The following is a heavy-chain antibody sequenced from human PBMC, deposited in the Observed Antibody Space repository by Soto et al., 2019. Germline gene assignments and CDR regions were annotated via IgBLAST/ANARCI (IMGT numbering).Heavy chain of an antibody. CDR2: IYYSGST. CDR1: GGSLSSYY. V-gene: IGHV4-59*01. D-gene: IGHD3-10*01. CDR3: ARNYDSGSYYNADWFDP. J-gene: IGHJ5*02. Sequence: SDTLSLTCTVSGGSLSSYYWSWIRQPPGKGLEWIGYIYYSGSTNYNPSLKSRVTISVDTSKNQFSLKLSSVTAADTAVYYCARNYDSGSYYNADWFDPWGQGTLVTVSS.